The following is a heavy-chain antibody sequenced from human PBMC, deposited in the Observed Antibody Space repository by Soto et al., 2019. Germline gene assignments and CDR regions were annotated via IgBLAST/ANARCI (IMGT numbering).Heavy chain of an antibody. J-gene: IGHJ4*02. CDR2: IIPIFGTA. CDR3: ARVPYYYDSSGYYCDY. Sequence: QVQLVQSGAEVKKPGSSVKVSCKASGGTFSSYAISWVRQAPGQGLEWMGGIIPIFGTANYAQKFQGRVTITADKSTSTAYMELSSLRSEDTAVYYCARVPYYYDSSGYYCDYWGQGTLVTVSS. CDR1: GGTFSSYA. D-gene: IGHD3-22*01. V-gene: IGHV1-69*06.